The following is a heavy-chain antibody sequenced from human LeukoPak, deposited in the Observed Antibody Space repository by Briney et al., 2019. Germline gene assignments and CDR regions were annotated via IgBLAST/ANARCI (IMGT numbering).Heavy chain of an antibody. CDR2: ISSTGGMI. J-gene: IGHJ4*02. Sequence: GGSLRLSCAASGITFSDYYMSWIRQAPGKGLEWISHISSTGGMIYFADSFKGRFNVFRDNAKNSLYLQMNSLRAEDTAVYYCAADGYSSPFDHWGQGTLVTVSS. CDR3: AADGYSSPFDH. V-gene: IGHV3-11*04. D-gene: IGHD5-24*01. CDR1: GITFSDYY.